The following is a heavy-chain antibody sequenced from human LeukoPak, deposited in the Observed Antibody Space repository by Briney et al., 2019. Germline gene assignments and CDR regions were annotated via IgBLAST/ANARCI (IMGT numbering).Heavy chain of an antibody. CDR1: GGSISSGDYY. CDR2: IYYSGST. Sequence: SETLSLTCTVSGGSISSGDYYWSWIHQPPGKGLEWIGYIYYSGSTYYNPSLKSRVTISVDTSKNQFSLKLSSVTAADTAVYYCASGRHVGTDFWSGYTHDYWGQGTLVTVSS. V-gene: IGHV4-30-4*08. D-gene: IGHD3-3*01. J-gene: IGHJ4*02. CDR3: ASGRHVGTDFWSGYTHDY.